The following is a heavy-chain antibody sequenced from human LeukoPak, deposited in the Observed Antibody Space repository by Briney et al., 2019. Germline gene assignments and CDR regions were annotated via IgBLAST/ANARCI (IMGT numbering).Heavy chain of an antibody. CDR1: GGSISSYC. CDR3: ARGGNYYYDSSGYYH. D-gene: IGHD3-22*01. CDR2: IYYSGST. V-gene: IGHV4-59*01. J-gene: IGHJ5*02. Sequence: SETLSLTCTVAGGSISSYCWSWIRQPPGKGLEWIGYIYYSGSTNYNPSLKSRVTISVDTSKNQFSLKLSSVTAADTAVYYCARGGNYYYDSSGYYHWGQGTLVTVSS.